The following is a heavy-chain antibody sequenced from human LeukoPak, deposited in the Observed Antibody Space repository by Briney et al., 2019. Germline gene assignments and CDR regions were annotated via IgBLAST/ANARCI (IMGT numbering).Heavy chain of an antibody. V-gene: IGHV4-59*08. CDR2: IYYSGST. Sequence: SETLSLTCTVSGGSISSYYWSWIRQPPGKGLEWIGYIYYSGSTKYNPSLKSRVTISVDTSKNQFPLKLSSVTAADTAVYYCARPYSSGWYAAFDIWGQGTMVTVSS. D-gene: IGHD6-19*01. J-gene: IGHJ3*02. CDR1: GGSISSYY. CDR3: ARPYSSGWYAAFDI.